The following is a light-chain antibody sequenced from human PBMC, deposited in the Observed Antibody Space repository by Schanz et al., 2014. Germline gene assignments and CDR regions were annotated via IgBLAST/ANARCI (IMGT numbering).Light chain of an antibody. V-gene: IGLV1-40*01. CDR1: TSNLGTSYD. CDR2: AIN. J-gene: IGLJ3*02. Sequence: QSVLTQPPSASGAPGQRVTISCTGSTSNLGTSYDVHWYQQLPGEAPKLLIYAINNRPSGVSDRFSGSKSGNSASLAISGLQAEDEANYYCQSYDNRPSGVFGGGTKLTVL. CDR3: QSYDNRPSGV.